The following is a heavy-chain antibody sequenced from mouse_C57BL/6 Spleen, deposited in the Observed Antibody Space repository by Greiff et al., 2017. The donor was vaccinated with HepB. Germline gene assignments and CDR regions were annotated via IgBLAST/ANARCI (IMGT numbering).Heavy chain of an antibody. D-gene: IGHD4-1*01. V-gene: IGHV5-4*03. J-gene: IGHJ2*01. Sequence: EVKLVESGGGLVKPGGSLKLSCAASGFTFSSYAMSWVRQTPEKRLEWVATISDGGSYTYYPDNVKGRFTISRDNAKNNLYLQMSHLKSEDTAMYYCARVTGTGGDYWGQGTTLTVSS. CDR1: GFTFSSYA. CDR3: ARVTGTGGDY. CDR2: ISDGGSYT.